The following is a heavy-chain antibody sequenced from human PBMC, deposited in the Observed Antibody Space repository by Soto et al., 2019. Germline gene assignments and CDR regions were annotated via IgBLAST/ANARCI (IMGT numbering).Heavy chain of an antibody. CDR3: AKERSHNRIAAAAIDY. CDR1: GFTFSIYA. CDR2: ISGSGDSA. J-gene: IGHJ4*02. V-gene: IGHV3-23*01. Sequence: AVGSLRLSCAASGFTFSIYAMSWVRQAPGKGLEWVSSISGSGDSAYYADSVKGRFTISRDNSKNTLYLQINSLRAEDTAVYYCAKERSHNRIAAAAIDYWGQGAQVTVSS. D-gene: IGHD6-25*01.